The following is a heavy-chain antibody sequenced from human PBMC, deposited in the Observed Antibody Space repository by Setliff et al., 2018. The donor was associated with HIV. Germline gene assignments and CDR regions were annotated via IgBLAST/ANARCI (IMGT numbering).Heavy chain of an antibody. D-gene: IGHD2-2*01. CDR1: GYSFTAYY. Sequence: ASVKVSCKASGYSFTAYYIHFVRRAPGQGLEWMGWNKTNSGGTKSAQKFQGRATMTRDTSISTAYMELNSLTSDDTAVYYCARGRHSGTYEAFDIWGPGTMVTVSS. CDR2: NKTNSGGT. J-gene: IGHJ3*02. CDR3: ARGRHSGTYEAFDI. V-gene: IGHV1-2*02.